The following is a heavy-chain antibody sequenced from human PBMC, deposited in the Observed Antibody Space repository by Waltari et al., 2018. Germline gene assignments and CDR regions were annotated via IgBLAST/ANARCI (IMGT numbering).Heavy chain of an antibody. CDR1: GFRFDDYA. CDR3: AKDISFGHFYYGLHV. D-gene: IGHD3-10*01. V-gene: IGHV3-9*01. CDR2: ISWNSDMI. J-gene: IGHJ6*02. Sequence: QLVESGGGLVQPGWSLRLPCTASGFRFDDYAMHWVRQIPGKGLEWVSGISWNSDMIGYADSVKGRFTISRDNAKNSLYLQMNSLRPEDTALYYCAKDISFGHFYYGLHVWGQGTTVSVSS.